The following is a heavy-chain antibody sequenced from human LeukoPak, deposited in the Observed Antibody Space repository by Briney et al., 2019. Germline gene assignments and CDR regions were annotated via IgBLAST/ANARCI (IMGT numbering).Heavy chain of an antibody. CDR1: GFTVSTNY. J-gene: IGHJ6*03. V-gene: IGHV3-66*02. CDR2: IYSGGTT. D-gene: IGHD3-10*01. Sequence: GGSLRLSCAASGFTVSTNYISWDRQAPGKGLEWVSIIYSGGTTYYADSVKGRFTISRDNLQMNSLRAEDTAVYYCARVPRGKIYMDVWGKGTTVTVSS. CDR3: ARVPRGKIYMDV.